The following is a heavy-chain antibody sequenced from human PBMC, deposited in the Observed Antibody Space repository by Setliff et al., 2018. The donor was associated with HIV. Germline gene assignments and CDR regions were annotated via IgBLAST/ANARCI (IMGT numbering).Heavy chain of an antibody. J-gene: IGHJ4*02. D-gene: IGHD6-6*01. Sequence: SETLSLTCTVSGGAISSYYWSWIRQFPGKGLEWIGYISSSGSTKYNPSLKSRVTISVDTSKNQFSLKLSSVTAADTAVYYCARHVGYSSSSLDYWGQGTLVTVSS. CDR3: ARHVGYSSSSLDY. CDR2: ISSSGST. CDR1: GGAISSYY. V-gene: IGHV4-59*08.